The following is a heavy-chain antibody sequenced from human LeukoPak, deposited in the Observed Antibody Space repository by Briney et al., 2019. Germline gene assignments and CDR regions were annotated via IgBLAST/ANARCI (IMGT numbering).Heavy chain of an antibody. CDR1: GYAFTSNY. CDR3: ARASGSSAVPFDY. J-gene: IGHJ4*02. D-gene: IGHD3-10*01. CDR2: IAPSSGTT. V-gene: IGHV1-46*01. Sequence: GASVKLSCKASGYAFTSNYMHWVRQVPGQGLEWMGVIAPSSGTTSYAQKFQGRVTMTRDTSTSTLYMELSSLTSEDTAVYYCARASGSSAVPFDYWGQGTLVTVSS.